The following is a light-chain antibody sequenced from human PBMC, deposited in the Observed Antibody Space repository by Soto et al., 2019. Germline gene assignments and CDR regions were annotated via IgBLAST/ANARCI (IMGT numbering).Light chain of an antibody. J-gene: IGKJ1*01. CDR1: QGIRND. V-gene: IGKV1-13*02. CDR3: QQYNSYWWT. Sequence: AIQMTQSPSSLSASVGDRVTITCRASQGIRNDLVWYQQKPGKAPNLLIYDASSLESGVPSRFSGSGSGTEFTLTISSLQPDDFATYYCQQYNSYWWTFGQGTKVDIK. CDR2: DAS.